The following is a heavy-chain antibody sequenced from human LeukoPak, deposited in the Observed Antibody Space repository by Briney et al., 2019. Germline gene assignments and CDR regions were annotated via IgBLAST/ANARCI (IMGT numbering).Heavy chain of an antibody. J-gene: IGHJ5*02. CDR1: GYTFTSYY. CDR2: INPSGGST. D-gene: IGHD3-10*01. V-gene: IGHV1-46*01. CDR3: ARDPDGDYYGSGSWFDP. Sequence: ASVKVSCKASGYTFTSYYMHWVRQAPGRGLEWMGIINPSGGSTSYAQKFQGRVTMTRDTSTSTVYMELSSLRSEDTAVYYCARDPDGDYYGSGSWFDPWGQGALVTVSS.